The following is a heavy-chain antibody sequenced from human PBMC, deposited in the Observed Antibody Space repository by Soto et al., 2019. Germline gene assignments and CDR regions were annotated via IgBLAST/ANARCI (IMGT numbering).Heavy chain of an antibody. CDR1: GGSISSSSYY. CDR2: IYYSGST. J-gene: IGHJ5*02. V-gene: IGHV4-39*01. Sequence: PSETLSLTCTVSGGSISSSSYYWGWIRQPPGKGLEWIGSIYYSGSTYYNPSLKSRVTISVDTSKNQFSLKLSSVTAADTAVYYCARHGSSWYDPNNWFDPWGQGTLVTVSS. D-gene: IGHD6-13*01. CDR3: ARHGSSWYDPNNWFDP.